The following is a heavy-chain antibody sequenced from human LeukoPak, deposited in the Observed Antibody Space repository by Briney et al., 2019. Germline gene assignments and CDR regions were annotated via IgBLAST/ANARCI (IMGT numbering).Heavy chain of an antibody. CDR1: GGSISSSSYY. Sequence: SETLSLTCTVSGGSISSSSYYWGWIRQPPGKGLEWIGSIYYSGSTYYNPSLKSRVTISVDTSKNQFSLKLSSVTAADTAVYYCAREGSGGDYVDYWGQGTLVTVSS. J-gene: IGHJ4*02. CDR3: AREGSGGDYVDY. V-gene: IGHV4-39*07. CDR2: IYYSGST. D-gene: IGHD3-10*01.